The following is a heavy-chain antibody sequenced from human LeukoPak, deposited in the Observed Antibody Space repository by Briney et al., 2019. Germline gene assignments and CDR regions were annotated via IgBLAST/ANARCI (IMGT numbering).Heavy chain of an antibody. D-gene: IGHD3-16*02. CDR2: ISYDGSNK. V-gene: IGHV3-30-3*01. J-gene: IGHJ4*02. CDR1: GFTFSSYA. CDR3: ARDSYDYVWGSYRYSAGKSYFDY. Sequence: GGSLRLSCAASGFTFSSYAMHWARQAPGKGLEWVAVISYDGSNKYYADSVKGRFTISRDNSKNTLYLQMNSLRAEDTAVYYCARDSYDYVWGSYRYSAGKSYFDYWGQGTLVTVSS.